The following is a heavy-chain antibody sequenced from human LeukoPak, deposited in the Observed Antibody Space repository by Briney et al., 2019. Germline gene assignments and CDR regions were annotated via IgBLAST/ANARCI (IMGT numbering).Heavy chain of an antibody. J-gene: IGHJ6*03. Sequence: GGSLRLSCAASGFTFSTYNMNWVRQAPGKGLEWVSSIGNSSYIYYADSAKGRFTISRDNAKNSLYLQLNSLRDEDTAVYYCARDRGSSYGYYMDVWGKGTTVTISS. CDR3: ARDRGSSYGYYMDV. D-gene: IGHD5-18*01. CDR1: GFTFSTYN. V-gene: IGHV3-21*01. CDR2: IGNSSYI.